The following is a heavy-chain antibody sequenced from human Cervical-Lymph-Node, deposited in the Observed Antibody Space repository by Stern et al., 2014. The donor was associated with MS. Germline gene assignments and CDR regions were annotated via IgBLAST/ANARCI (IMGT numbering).Heavy chain of an antibody. J-gene: IGHJ4*02. CDR2: IYSIGRT. Sequence: QLQLQESGPGLVKPSQTLSLTCTVSAGSFSSGTYYWNWIRQHPGKGLGWIGYIYSIGRTYLNPSLKIRVMISVDTSKNQFSLKLSSVTAADTAVYYCARGSPTIFGVPVDFWGQGTLVTVSS. CDR3: ARGSPTIFGVPVDF. D-gene: IGHD3-3*01. V-gene: IGHV4-31*03. CDR1: AGSFSSGTYY.